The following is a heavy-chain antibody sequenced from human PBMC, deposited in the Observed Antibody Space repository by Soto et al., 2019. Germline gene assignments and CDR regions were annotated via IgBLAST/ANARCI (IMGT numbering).Heavy chain of an antibody. J-gene: IGHJ5*02. CDR1: GGSISSYY. D-gene: IGHD2-2*01. Sequence: SESLSLTCSVSGGSISSYYWSWIRQPPGKGLEWIGYIYYSGSTNYNPSLKSRVTISVDTSKNQFPLKLSSVTAADTAVYYCARVVVVPAYSWFDPWGQGTLVTVSS. CDR3: ARVVVVPAYSWFDP. V-gene: IGHV4-59*01. CDR2: IYYSGST.